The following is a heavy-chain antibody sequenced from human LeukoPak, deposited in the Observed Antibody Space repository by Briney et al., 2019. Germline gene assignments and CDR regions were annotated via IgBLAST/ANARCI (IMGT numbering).Heavy chain of an antibody. D-gene: IGHD1-26*01. Sequence: LGGSLRLSCAASGFTVSTNYMSWVRQAPGKGLEWCSVIYSGGSAYYADSVKGRFTISRDNSKNTLYLQMNSLRAEDTAVYYCARGRGGSYCFDYWGQGTLVTVSS. V-gene: IGHV3-53*01. J-gene: IGHJ4*02. CDR1: GFTVSTNY. CDR3: ARGRGGSYCFDY. CDR2: IYSGGSA.